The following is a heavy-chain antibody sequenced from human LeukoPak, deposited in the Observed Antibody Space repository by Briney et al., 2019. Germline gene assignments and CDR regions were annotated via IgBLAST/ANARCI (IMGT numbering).Heavy chain of an antibody. CDR3: AKSVYYDNVSRYFQY. CDR1: GFTFSSYA. J-gene: IGHJ1*01. Sequence: GGSLRLSCAASGFTFSSYAMSWVRQAQGKGLEWVSVISGSGGSTYYADSVKGRFTSSRDNSKNTLYVQMNSLRAEDTAVYYCAKSVYYDNVSRYFQYWGQGTLVTVPS. CDR2: ISGSGGST. V-gene: IGHV3-23*01. D-gene: IGHD3-22*01.